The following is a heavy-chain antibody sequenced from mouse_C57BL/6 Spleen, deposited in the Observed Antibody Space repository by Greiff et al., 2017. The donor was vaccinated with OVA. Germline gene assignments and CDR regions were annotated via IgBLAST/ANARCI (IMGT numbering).Heavy chain of an antibody. V-gene: IGHV1-50*01. Sequence: VQLQQPGAELVKPGASVKLSCKASGYTFTSYWMQWVKQRPGQGLEWIGEIDPSDSYTNYNQKFKGKATLTVDTSSSTAYMQLSSLTSEDSAVYYCARVEGYTFAYWGQGTLVTVSA. J-gene: IGHJ3*01. D-gene: IGHD2-2*01. CDR1: GYTFTSYW. CDR2: IDPSDSYT. CDR3: ARVEGYTFAY.